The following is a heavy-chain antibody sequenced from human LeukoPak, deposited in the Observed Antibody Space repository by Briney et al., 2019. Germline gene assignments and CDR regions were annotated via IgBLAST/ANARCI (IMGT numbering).Heavy chain of an antibody. CDR2: INHSGST. J-gene: IGHJ4*02. CDR3: ARGLPAYGSGSYFYYFDY. Sequence: PSETLSLTCAVYGGSFSGYYWSWIRQPPGKGLEWIGEINHSGSTNYNPSLKSRVTISVDTSKNQFSPKLSSVTAADTAVYYCARGLPAYGSGSYFYYFDYWGQGTLVTVSP. V-gene: IGHV4-34*01. D-gene: IGHD3-10*01. CDR1: GGSFSGYY.